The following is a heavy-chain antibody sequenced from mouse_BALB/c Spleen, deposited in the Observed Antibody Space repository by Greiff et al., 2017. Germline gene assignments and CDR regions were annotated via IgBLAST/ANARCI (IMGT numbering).Heavy chain of an antibody. J-gene: IGHJ4*01. Sequence: GGGLVQPKGSLKLSCAASGFTFNTYAMNWVRQAPGKGLEWVARIRSKSNNYATYYADSVKDRFTISRDDSQSMLYLQMNNLKTEDTAMYYCVRHPFYYYGSRDAMDYWGQGTSVTVSS. V-gene: IGHV10-1*02. CDR1: GFTFNTYA. D-gene: IGHD1-1*01. CDR3: VRHPFYYYGSRDAMDY. CDR2: IRSKSNNYAT.